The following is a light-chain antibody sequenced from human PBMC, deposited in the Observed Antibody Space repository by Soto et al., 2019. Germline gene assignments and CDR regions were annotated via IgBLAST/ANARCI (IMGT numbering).Light chain of an antibody. CDR1: SSDVGGYDY. J-gene: IGLJ1*01. Sequence: QSALTQPASVSGSPGQAIAISCTGTSSDVGGYDYVSWYQQLPGKAPKLMIYDVNNRPTGASNRFSGSKSGNTASLTICGLQVEDEADYYCSSYTSSSTHVFGTGTKLTVL. CDR3: SSYTSSSTHV. V-gene: IGLV2-14*03. CDR2: DVN.